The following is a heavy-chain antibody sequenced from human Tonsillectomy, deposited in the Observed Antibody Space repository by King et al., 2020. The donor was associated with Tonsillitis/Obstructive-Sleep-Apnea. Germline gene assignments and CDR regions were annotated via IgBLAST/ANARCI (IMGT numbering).Heavy chain of an antibody. D-gene: IGHD2-15*01. CDR3: AKGGTAAGTFDY. CDR1: GFTFDDYT. CDR2: ISWGGGSP. J-gene: IGHJ4*02. V-gene: IGHV3-43*01. Sequence: VQLVESGGVVVQPGGSLRLSCAASGFTFDDYTMHWVRQAPGRGLEWVSLISWGGGSPYYADSVKGRFSIYRDNSKNSLYLQMNSLRTEDTALYYCAKGGTAAGTFDYWGQGTLVTVSS.